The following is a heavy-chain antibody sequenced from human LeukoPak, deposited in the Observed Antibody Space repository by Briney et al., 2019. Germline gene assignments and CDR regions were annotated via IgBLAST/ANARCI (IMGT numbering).Heavy chain of an antibody. D-gene: IGHD5-12*01. CDR2: MNPNSGNT. V-gene: IGHV1-8*03. J-gene: IGHJ5*02. Sequence: GASVTASCKASGYTFTSYDINWVRQATGQGLEWMGWMNPNSGNTGYAQKFQGRVTITRNTSLSTAYMELSSLRSEDTAVYYCARGGGKEWLDGYGYWFDPWGQGTLVTVSS. CDR1: GYTFTSYD. CDR3: ARGGGKEWLDGYGYWFDP.